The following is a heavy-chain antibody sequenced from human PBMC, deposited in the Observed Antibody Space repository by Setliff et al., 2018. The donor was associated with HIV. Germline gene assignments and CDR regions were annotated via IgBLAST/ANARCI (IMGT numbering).Heavy chain of an antibody. V-gene: IGHV1-2*02. CDR3: ARAQSNSAFFANDY. D-gene: IGHD2-8*01. J-gene: IGHJ4*02. CDR1: GYTFNFFY. CDR2: INPNSGGT. Sequence: GASVKVSCKASGYTFNFFYMHWVRQAPGQRLEWMGWINPNSGGTNYAQRFQDRVTMTRDTSISTVYMELSNLRSDDTAVYYCARAQSNSAFFANDYWGQGTLVTVSS.